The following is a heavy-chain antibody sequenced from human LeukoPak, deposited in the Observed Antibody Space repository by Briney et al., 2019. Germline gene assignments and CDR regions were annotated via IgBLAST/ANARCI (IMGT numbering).Heavy chain of an antibody. CDR2: IKSKSDGGTT. CDR1: GLTFSNAW. CDR3: AREGYPPDARTFDY. V-gene: IGHV3-15*01. Sequence: GGSPRLSCAASGLTFSNAWMSWVRQPPGKGLEWVGRIKSKSDGGTTDHAAPVKGGFTISRDDSKNTLYLQMNSLRAEDTAVYYCAREGYPPDARTFDYWGQGTLVTVSS. D-gene: IGHD5-18*01. J-gene: IGHJ4*02.